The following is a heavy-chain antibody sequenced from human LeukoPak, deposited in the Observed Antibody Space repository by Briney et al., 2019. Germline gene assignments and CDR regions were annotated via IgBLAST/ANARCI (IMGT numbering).Heavy chain of an antibody. CDR1: GGSISSGSYY. V-gene: IGHV4-61*02. CDR2: NYTSGST. D-gene: IGHD1-1*01. Sequence: PSETLSLTCTVSGGSISSGSYYWSWIRQPAGKGLEWIGRNYTSGSTNYNPSLKSRVTISVDTSKNQFSLKLSSVTAADTAVYYCARVPGGALNWFDPWGQGTLVTVSS. CDR3: ARVPGGALNWFDP. J-gene: IGHJ5*02.